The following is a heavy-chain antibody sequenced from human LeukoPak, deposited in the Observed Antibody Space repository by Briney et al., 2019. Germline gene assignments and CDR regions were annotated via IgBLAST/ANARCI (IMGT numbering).Heavy chain of an antibody. CDR2: INPKTGGT. V-gene: IGHV1-2*02. CDR3: ARIVFGVVNDALDL. J-gene: IGHJ3*01. D-gene: IGHD3-3*01. CDR1: GYTFTGHY. Sequence: ASVKVSFKTSGYTFTGHYIHWVRQAPGHGLQWMGWINPKTGGTGYAQDFHDRVTMTSDTSITTAYLTLSGLRSDDTAIYYCARIVFGVVNDALDLWGQGTLVSV.